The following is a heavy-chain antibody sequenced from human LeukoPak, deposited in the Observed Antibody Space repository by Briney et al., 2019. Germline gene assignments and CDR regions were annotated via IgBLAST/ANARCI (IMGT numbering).Heavy chain of an antibody. CDR1: GGSISSSSYY. CDR3: ARLYCSSTSCLNWFDP. Sequence: PSETLSLTCTVSGGSISSSSYYWGWIRQPPGKGLEWIGSIYYSGSTYYNPSLKSRVTISVDTSKNQFSLKLSSVTAADTAVYYCARLYCSSTSCLNWFDPWGQGTLVTVSS. J-gene: IGHJ5*02. CDR2: IYYSGST. D-gene: IGHD2-2*01. V-gene: IGHV4-39*01.